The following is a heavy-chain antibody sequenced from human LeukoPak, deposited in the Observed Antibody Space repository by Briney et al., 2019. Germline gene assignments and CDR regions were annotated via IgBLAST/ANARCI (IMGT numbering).Heavy chain of an antibody. CDR1: GFTFSSYW. V-gene: IGHV3-74*01. D-gene: IGHD3-10*01. J-gene: IGHJ3*02. Sequence: GGSLRLSCAASGFTFSSYWMHWVRQAPGKGLLWVSRINSDGSSTTYADSVKGRFTISRDNAKNTLYLQMNSLRAEDTAVYYCARDPYYYDSGSFAAFDIWGQGTMVTVSS. CDR3: ARDPYYYDSGSFAAFDI. CDR2: INSDGSST.